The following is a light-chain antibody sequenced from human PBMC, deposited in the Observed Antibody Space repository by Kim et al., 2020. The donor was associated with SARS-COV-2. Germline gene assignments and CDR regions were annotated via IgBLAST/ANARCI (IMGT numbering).Light chain of an antibody. CDR2: GAS. Sequence: EILQTLSPGSLSLSPGYRSTLSCRPSQSVSSSYSSWYQHKPGQPPRLLIYGASNRAAGIPDRFSGSGSRTDFTLTISRLEPEDFAVYYCEQDGGSYTFGQGTKLEI. J-gene: IGKJ2*01. CDR3: EQDGGSYT. CDR1: QSVSSSY. V-gene: IGKV3-20*01.